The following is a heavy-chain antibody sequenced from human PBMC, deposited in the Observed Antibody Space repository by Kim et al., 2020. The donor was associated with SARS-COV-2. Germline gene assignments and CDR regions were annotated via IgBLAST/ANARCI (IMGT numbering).Heavy chain of an antibody. Sequence: GGSLRLSCAASGFTFSSYAMSWVRQAPGKGLEWVSSISGSGCSTYYADSVTGRFTISRDNSKNTRYLQMNSLRAEDTAVYYCEKHGAGSGSYYFDYWGQGTLVTVSS. D-gene: IGHD1-26*01. CDR3: EKHGAGSGSYYFDY. CDR2: ISGSGCST. J-gene: IGHJ4*02. CDR1: GFTFSSYA. V-gene: IGHV3-23*01.